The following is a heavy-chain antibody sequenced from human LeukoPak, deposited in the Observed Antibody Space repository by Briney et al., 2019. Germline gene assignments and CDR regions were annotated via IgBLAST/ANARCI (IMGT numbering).Heavy chain of an antibody. CDR3: ARDIGSGWMEGYFDY. J-gene: IGHJ4*02. Sequence: PGRSLRLSCAASGFTFSSYGMHWVRQAPGKGLEWVAVIWYDGSNKYYADSAKGRFTISRDNSKNTLYLQMNSLRAEDTSIYYCARDIGSGWMEGYFDYWGQETLVTVSS. CDR2: IWYDGSNK. V-gene: IGHV3-33*01. CDR1: GFTFSSYG. D-gene: IGHD6-19*01.